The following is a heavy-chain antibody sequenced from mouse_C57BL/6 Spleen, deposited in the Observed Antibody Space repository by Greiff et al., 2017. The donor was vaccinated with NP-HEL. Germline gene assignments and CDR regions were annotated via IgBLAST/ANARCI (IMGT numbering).Heavy chain of an antibody. CDR2: IWTGGGT. Sequence: VKLVESGPGLVAPSQSLSITCTVSGFSLTSYAISWVRQPPGKGLEWLGVIWTGGGTNYNSALKSRLSISKDNSKSQVFLKMNSLQTDDTARYYCARNSGGYYYLSMDYWGQGTSVTVSS. V-gene: IGHV2-9-1*01. CDR3: ARNSGGYYYLSMDY. D-gene: IGHD1-1*01. J-gene: IGHJ4*01. CDR1: GFSLTSYA.